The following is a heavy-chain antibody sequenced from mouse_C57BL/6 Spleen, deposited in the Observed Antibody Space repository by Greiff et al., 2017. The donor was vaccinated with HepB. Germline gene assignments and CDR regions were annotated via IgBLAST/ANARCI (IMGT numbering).Heavy chain of an antibody. Sequence: EVQLQQSGAELVRPGASVKLSCTASGFNIKDDYMHWVKQRPEQGLEWIGWIDPENGDTEYASKFQGKATITADTSSNTAYLQLSSLTSEGTAVYYWTIWLRRGYYYAMDYWGQGTSVTVSS. J-gene: IGHJ4*01. CDR3: TIWLRRGYYYAMDY. D-gene: IGHD2-2*01. V-gene: IGHV14-4*01. CDR2: IDPENGDT. CDR1: GFNIKDDY.